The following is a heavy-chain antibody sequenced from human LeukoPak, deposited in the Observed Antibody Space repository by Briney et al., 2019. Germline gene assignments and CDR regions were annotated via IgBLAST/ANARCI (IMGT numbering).Heavy chain of an antibody. CDR3: ARDLGGSGTYSDY. Sequence: GGSLRLSCAASGFTFRSYSMNWVRQAPGKGLEWVSSISSSGTYIYYADSLKGRFAISRDKAKNSLYLQMNSLRAEDTAVYYCARDLGGSGTYSDYWGQGTLVTVSS. CDR1: GFTFRSYS. D-gene: IGHD3-10*01. J-gene: IGHJ4*02. CDR2: ISSSGTYI. V-gene: IGHV3-21*01.